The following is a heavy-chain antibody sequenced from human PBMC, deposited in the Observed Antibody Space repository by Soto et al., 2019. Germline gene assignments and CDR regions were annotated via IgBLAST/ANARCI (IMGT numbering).Heavy chain of an antibody. CDR2: IYYSGST. CDR3: ARLYGEYFDY. J-gene: IGHJ4*02. V-gene: IGHV4-61*01. Sequence: LSLTCTVSGGSISSSSYYWSWIRQPPGKGLEWIGYIYYSGSTNYNPSLKSRVTISVDTSKNQFSLKLSSVTAADTAVYYCARLYGEYFDYWGQGTLVTVSS. CDR1: GGSISSSSYY. D-gene: IGHD3-10*01.